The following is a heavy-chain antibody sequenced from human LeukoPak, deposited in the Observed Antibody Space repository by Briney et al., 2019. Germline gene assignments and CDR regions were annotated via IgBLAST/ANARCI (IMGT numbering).Heavy chain of an antibody. Sequence: GGSLRLSCAASGFTVSSNYMSWVRQAPGKGLEWVSVIYSGGSTYYADSVKGRFTISRDNSKNTLYLQMNSLRAEDTAVYYCAKGSGYSYGECDYWGQGTLVTVSS. CDR2: IYSGGST. CDR1: GFTVSSNY. V-gene: IGHV3-53*01. D-gene: IGHD5-18*01. CDR3: AKGSGYSYGECDY. J-gene: IGHJ4*02.